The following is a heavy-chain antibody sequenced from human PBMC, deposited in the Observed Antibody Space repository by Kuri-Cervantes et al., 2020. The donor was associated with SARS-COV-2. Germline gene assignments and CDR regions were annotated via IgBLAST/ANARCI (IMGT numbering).Heavy chain of an antibody. D-gene: IGHD2-15*01. J-gene: IGHJ6*02. CDR2: IIPIFGTA. CDR3: ARDRRVCSGGSCYYYYYGMDV. CDR1: GGPFRSYA. Sequence: SEKVSCKASGGPFRSYALRWVRQAPGQGLEWMGGIIPIFGTANYAQKFQGRVTITADKSTSTAYMELSSLRSEDTAVYYCARDRRVCSGGSCYYYYYGMDVWGQGTTVTVSS. V-gene: IGHV1-69*06.